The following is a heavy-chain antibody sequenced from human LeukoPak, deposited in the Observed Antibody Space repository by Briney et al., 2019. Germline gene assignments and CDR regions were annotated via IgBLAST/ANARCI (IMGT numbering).Heavy chain of an antibody. V-gene: IGHV4-61*02. CDR1: GGPISSGSYY. Sequence: SQTLSLTCTVSGGPISSGSYYWSWIRQPAGKGLEWIGRIYTSGSTNYNPSLKSRVTISVDTSKNQFSLKLSSVTAADTAVYYCARVYYDILTGYYSALWGRGTLVTVSS. CDR3: ARVYYDILTGYYSAL. J-gene: IGHJ2*01. D-gene: IGHD3-9*01. CDR2: IYTSGST.